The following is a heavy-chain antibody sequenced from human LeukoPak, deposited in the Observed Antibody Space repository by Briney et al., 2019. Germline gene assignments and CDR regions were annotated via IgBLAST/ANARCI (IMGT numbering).Heavy chain of an antibody. CDR2: ISSYSSYI. CDR1: EFTFSSYD. D-gene: IGHD4-17*01. Sequence: GGSLRLSCAASEFTFSSYDMNWVRQAPGKGLEWVSSISSYSSYIYYADSMKGRFTISRDNAKNSLYLQMNSLRAEDTAVYYCARDRSNGDYAFDYWGQGALVTVSS. J-gene: IGHJ4*02. CDR3: ARDRSNGDYAFDY. V-gene: IGHV3-21*01.